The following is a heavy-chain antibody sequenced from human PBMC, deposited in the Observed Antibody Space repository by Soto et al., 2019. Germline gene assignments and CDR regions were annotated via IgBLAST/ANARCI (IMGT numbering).Heavy chain of an antibody. CDR3: AKEGHTSGRCGCFNI. CDR1: GFTPSSSF. Sequence: GGSLRPSCEGSGFTPSSSFVGWDRQAPGKRLEWLSVISVDGRNDLHAGAVKGRFTISRDISKNMVYLQMNDLRPDDTAMYFCAKEGHTSGRCGCFNIWGQGTMVTVSS. D-gene: IGHD6-19*01. CDR2: ISVDGRND. J-gene: IGHJ3*02. V-gene: IGHV3-30*04.